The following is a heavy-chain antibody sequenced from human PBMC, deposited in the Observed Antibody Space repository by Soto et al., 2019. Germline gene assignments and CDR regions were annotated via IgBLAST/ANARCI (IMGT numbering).Heavy chain of an antibody. D-gene: IGHD3-22*01. CDR3: AKVGYYHSSGYYPYWYFDV. CDR2: ISGSGVST. J-gene: IGHJ2*01. CDR1: GFTLSSYA. Sequence: EVQLLESGGGLVQPGGSLRLSCAASGFTLSSYAMSWVRQAAGKGLEWVSAISGSGVSTYYADSVKGRFTISRDNSKNTLYRQMNCLRAEATAVYYCAKVGYYHSSGYYPYWYFDVWGRGTLLTVSS. V-gene: IGHV3-23*01.